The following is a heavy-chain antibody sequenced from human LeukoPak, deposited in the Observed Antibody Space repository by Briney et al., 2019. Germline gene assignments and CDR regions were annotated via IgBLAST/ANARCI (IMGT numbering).Heavy chain of an antibody. CDR3: AREPIGLYYFDY. CDR1: GGSVSSGSYY. V-gene: IGHV4-61*01. CDR2: IYYTGST. J-gene: IGHJ4*02. Sequence: SETLSLTCTVSGGSVSSGSYYWSWIRQPPGKGLEWIGNIYYTGSTNYNPSLMSRVTMSVDTSMNQFSLKLSSVTAADTAVYHCAREPIGLYYFDYWGQGTLVTVSS. D-gene: IGHD2-15*01.